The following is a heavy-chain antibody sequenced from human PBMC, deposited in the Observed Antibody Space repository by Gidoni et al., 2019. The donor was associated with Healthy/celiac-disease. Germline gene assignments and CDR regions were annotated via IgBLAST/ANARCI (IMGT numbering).Heavy chain of an antibody. J-gene: IGHJ3*02. D-gene: IGHD2-2*01. CDR2: ISGSGGST. Sequence: EVQLLESGGGLVQHGGSLRLSCAASGLTFSSYAMSWGRQAPGKGLEWVSAISGSGGSTYDADSVKGRFTTSRDKSKNTLYLQMNSLRAEDTAVYYCAKDPWGGYCSSTSCYPDAFDIWGQGTMVTVSS. CDR3: AKDPWGGYCSSTSCYPDAFDI. CDR1: GLTFSSYA. V-gene: IGHV3-23*01.